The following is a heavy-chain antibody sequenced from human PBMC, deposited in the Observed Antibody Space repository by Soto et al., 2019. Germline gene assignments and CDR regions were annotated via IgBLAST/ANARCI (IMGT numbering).Heavy chain of an antibody. CDR1: GFTFSSYS. D-gene: IGHD2-15*01. V-gene: IGHV3-21*01. J-gene: IGHJ6*03. CDR2: ISSSSSYI. Sequence: ALRLSCAASGFTFSSYSMNWVRQAPGKGLEWVSSISSSSSYIYYADSVKGRFTISRDNGKNSLYLQMNSLRGDDTAVYYCARGCDSGNCPYYLYVWGKGTTVTVSS. CDR3: ARGCDSGNCPYYLYV.